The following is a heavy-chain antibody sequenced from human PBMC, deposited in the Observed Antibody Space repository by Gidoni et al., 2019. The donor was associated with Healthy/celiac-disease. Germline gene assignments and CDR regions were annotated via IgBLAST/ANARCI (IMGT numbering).Heavy chain of an antibody. CDR1: GFTFSSYG. CDR2: IWYDGSNK. Sequence: QVQLVESGGGVVQPGRSLRLSCAASGFTFSSYGMHWVRQAPGKGLEWVAVIWYDGSNKYYADSVKGRFTISRDNSKNTLYLQMNSLRAEDTAVYYCARDRVYCSSTSCYTGGFGYWGQGTLVTVSS. J-gene: IGHJ4*02. D-gene: IGHD2-2*02. V-gene: IGHV3-33*01. CDR3: ARDRVYCSSTSCYTGGFGY.